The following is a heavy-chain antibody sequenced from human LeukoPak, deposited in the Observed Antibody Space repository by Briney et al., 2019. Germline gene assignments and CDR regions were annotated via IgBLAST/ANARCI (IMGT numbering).Heavy chain of an antibody. CDR2: MPYDENVSDNEIP. V-gene: IGHV4-39*01. J-gene: IGHJ5*02. Sequence: SETLSLTCIVSGNSISKSGWSWGWIRQPPGKGLEWIGTMPYDENVSDNEIPSYNPSLKRRVTISADTSKNQLSLKVNSVTAADTASYYCARLTLTGVGGRGWFDAWGQGTLVNVSS. CDR1: GNSISKSGWS. D-gene: IGHD3-3*01. CDR3: ARLTLTGVGGRGWFDA.